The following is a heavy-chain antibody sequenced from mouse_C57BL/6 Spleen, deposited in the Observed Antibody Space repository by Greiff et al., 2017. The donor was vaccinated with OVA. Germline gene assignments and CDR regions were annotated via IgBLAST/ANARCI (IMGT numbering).Heavy chain of an antibody. CDR2: INPSNGGT. D-gene: IGHD1-1*01. Sequence: VQLQQPGTELVKPGASVKLSCKASGYTFTSYWMHWVKQRPGQGLEWIGNINPSNGGTNYNEKFKSKATLTVDKSSSTAYMQLSSLTSEDSAVYYCARPILLRYNAMDYWGQGTSVTVSS. CDR1: GYTFTSYW. J-gene: IGHJ4*01. V-gene: IGHV1-53*01. CDR3: ARPILLRYNAMDY.